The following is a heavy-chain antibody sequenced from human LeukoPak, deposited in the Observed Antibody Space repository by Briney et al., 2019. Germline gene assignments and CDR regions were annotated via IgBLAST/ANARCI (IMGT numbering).Heavy chain of an antibody. D-gene: IGHD6-13*01. CDR1: GCTFSNFA. J-gene: IGHJ4*02. CDR3: VRIGAGSSRDY. Sequence: GGSLRLSCAASGCTFSNFAMTWVRQAPGKGLEWVSSIVGSSSTYYADSLKGRFTISIDNAKNSLYLQMNSLRAEDTAVYYCVRIGAGSSRDYWGQGTLVTVSS. V-gene: IGHV3-21*01. CDR2: IVGSSST.